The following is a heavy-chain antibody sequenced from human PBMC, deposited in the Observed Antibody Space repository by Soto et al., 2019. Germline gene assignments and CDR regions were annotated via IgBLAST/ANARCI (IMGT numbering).Heavy chain of an antibody. Sequence: QLQLQESGPGLVKSSETLSLTCTVSGGSINSDYWSWIRQPPGMGLEWIAYISYSGITNYSPSLKSRATISVDTSKNQFSLNLRSMTAADTAVYYCVRQPDDTAAFDVWGQGTTVTVSS. CDR3: VRQPDDTAAFDV. V-gene: IGHV4-59*08. D-gene: IGHD2-21*02. CDR2: ISYSGIT. CDR1: GGSINSDY. J-gene: IGHJ3*01.